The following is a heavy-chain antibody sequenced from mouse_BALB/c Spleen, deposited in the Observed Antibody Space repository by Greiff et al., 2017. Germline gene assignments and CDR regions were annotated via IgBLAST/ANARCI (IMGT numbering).Heavy chain of an antibody. Sequence: EVQVVESGGGLVQPGGSLKLSCAASGFDFSRYWMSWVRQAPGKGLEWIGEINPDSSTINYTPSLKDKFIISRDNAKNTLYLQMSKVRSEDTALYYCARRGEYGNFFYYAMDYWGQGTSVTVSS. J-gene: IGHJ4*01. CDR3: ARRGEYGNFFYYAMDY. CDR1: GFDFSRYW. CDR2: INPDSSTI. V-gene: IGHV4-1*02. D-gene: IGHD2-10*02.